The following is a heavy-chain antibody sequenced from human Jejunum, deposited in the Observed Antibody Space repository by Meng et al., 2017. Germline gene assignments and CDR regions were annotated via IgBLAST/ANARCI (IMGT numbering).Heavy chain of an antibody. CDR2: ISSSGSTI. CDR3: ARGYYSSSGRAFDI. J-gene: IGHJ3*02. Sequence: GESLKISCAASGFTFSSYEMNWVRQAPGKGLEWVSYISSSGSTIYFADSVKGRLTISRDNAKNSLHLQMNSLRAEDTAVYYCARGYYSSSGRAFDIWGQGTMVTVSS. D-gene: IGHD6-13*01. CDR1: GFTFSSYE. V-gene: IGHV3-48*03.